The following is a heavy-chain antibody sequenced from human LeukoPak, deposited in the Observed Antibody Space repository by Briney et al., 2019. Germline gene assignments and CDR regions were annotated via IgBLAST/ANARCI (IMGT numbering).Heavy chain of an antibody. V-gene: IGHV1-69*04. CDR3: ARDIVVVPAAEYFDY. Sequence: GSSVKVSCKASGGTFSSYAISWVRQAPGQGLEWMGRIIPILGIANYAQKFQGRVTMTRDTSISTAYMELSRLRSDDTAVYYCARDIVVVPAAEYFDYWGQGTLVTVSS. CDR2: IIPILGIA. D-gene: IGHD2-2*01. J-gene: IGHJ4*02. CDR1: GGTFSSYA.